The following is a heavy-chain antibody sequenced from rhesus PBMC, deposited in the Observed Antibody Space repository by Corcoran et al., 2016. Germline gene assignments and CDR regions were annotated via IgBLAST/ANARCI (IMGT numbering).Heavy chain of an antibody. CDR1: GFTFSSYW. CDR2: INSGGGST. Sequence: EVQLVESGGGLAKPGGSLRLSCAASGFTFSSYWMNWVRQTPGKGLEWISAINSGGGSTYYADSVKCRFTISRDNSKNTLSLQMNSMRAEDTAVYYCAKDLATVADTGDYWGQGVLVTVSS. V-gene: IGHV3S42*01. CDR3: AKDLATVADTGDY. D-gene: IGHD4-29*01. J-gene: IGHJ4*01.